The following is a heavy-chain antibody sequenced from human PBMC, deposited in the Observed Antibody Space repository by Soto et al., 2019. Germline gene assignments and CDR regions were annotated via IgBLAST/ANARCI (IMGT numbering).Heavy chain of an antibody. J-gene: IGHJ5*02. Sequence: ETLSLTGAVYGGSFSGYYWSWIRQPPGKGLEWIGEINHSGSTNYNPSLKSRVTISVDTSKNQFSLKLSSVTAADTAVYYCARGVVKRSRGVIWTKGWFDPWGQGTLVTVSS. V-gene: IGHV4-34*01. CDR3: ARGVVKRSRGVIWTKGWFDP. CDR1: GGSFSGYY. D-gene: IGHD3-10*01. CDR2: INHSGST.